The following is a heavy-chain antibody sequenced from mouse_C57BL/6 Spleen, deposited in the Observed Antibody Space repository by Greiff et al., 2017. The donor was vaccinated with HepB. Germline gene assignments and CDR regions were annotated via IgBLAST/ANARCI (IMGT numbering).Heavy chain of an antibody. V-gene: IGHV1-22*01. CDR1: GYTFTDYN. CDR2: INPNNGGT. D-gene: IGHD2-4*01. Sequence: EVKLQESGPELVKPGASVKMSCKASGYTFTDYNMHWVKQSHGKSLEWIGYINPNNGGTSYNQKFKGKATLTVNKSSSTAYMELRSLTSEDSAVYDCARRLYDYDGGFDYWGQGTTLTVSS. CDR3: ARRLYDYDGGFDY. J-gene: IGHJ2*01.